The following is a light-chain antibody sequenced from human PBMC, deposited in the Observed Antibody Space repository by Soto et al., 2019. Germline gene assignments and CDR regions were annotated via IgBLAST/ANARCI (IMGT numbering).Light chain of an antibody. J-gene: IGLJ2*01. CDR2: DVT. CDR1: SSDVGGYNY. V-gene: IGLV2-14*01. CDR3: SSYTISSTLV. Sequence: QSVLTPPASVSGSPGQSITISCTGTSSDVGGYNYVSWYQQHPGQAPKLMIYDVTNRPSGVSNRLSGSKSGNTASLTISGLQAEDEDDYYCSSYTISSTLVFGGGTKRTVL.